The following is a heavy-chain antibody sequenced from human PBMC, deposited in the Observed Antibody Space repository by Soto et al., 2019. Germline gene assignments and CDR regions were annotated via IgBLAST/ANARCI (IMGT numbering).Heavy chain of an antibody. J-gene: IGHJ4*02. V-gene: IGHV3-48*02. CDR3: AKEFRDILTGSLFDY. Sequence: PGGSLRLSCAASGFTFSSYSMNWVRQAPGKGLEWVSYISSGSSTIYYAGSVKGRFTISRDNAKNSLYLQMNSLRDEDTAVYYCAKEFRDILTGSLFDYWGQGTLVTVSS. CDR2: ISSGSSTI. CDR1: GFTFSSYS. D-gene: IGHD3-9*01.